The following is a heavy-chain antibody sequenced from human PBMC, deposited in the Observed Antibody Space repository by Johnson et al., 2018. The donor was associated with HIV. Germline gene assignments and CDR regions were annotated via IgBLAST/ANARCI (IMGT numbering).Heavy chain of an antibody. D-gene: IGHD1-26*01. V-gene: IGHV3-30-3*01. Sequence: QVQLVESGGGVVQPGRSLRLSCAASGFTFSSYAMHWVRQAPGKGLEWVAVISYDGSNKYYADSVKGRFTISRDNSKNSLYLQMNSLRAEDTALYYCAKVFSVELPAFDIWGQGTMVTVSS. CDR3: AKVFSVELPAFDI. CDR2: ISYDGSNK. J-gene: IGHJ3*02. CDR1: GFTFSSYA.